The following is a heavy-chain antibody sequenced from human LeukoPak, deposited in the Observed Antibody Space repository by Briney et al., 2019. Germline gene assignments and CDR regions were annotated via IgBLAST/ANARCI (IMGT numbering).Heavy chain of an antibody. Sequence: SETLSLTCAVYGESFSGYYWSWIRQPPGKGLEWIGEINHGGSTNYNPSLTSRVTISVDTSKKQFSLKLNSVTVADTAVYFCARTQYVLIVYYYYYMDVWGKGTTVTVS. CDR1: GESFSGYY. V-gene: IGHV4-34*01. CDR3: ARTQYVLIVYYYYYMDV. CDR2: INHGGST. D-gene: IGHD4-11*01. J-gene: IGHJ6*03.